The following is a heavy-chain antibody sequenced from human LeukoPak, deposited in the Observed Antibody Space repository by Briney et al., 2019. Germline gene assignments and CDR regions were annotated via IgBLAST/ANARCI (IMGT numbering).Heavy chain of an antibody. CDR2: ISGSGGST. V-gene: IGHV3-23*01. Sequence: GGSLRLSCAASGFTFSSYAMSWVRQAPGKGLEWVSAISGSGGSTYYADSVKGRFTISRDNSKNTLYLQMNSLRAEDTAVYYCASLDYSSGWYTADYWGQGTLVTVSS. D-gene: IGHD6-19*01. CDR3: ASLDYSSGWYTADY. CDR1: GFTFSSYA. J-gene: IGHJ4*02.